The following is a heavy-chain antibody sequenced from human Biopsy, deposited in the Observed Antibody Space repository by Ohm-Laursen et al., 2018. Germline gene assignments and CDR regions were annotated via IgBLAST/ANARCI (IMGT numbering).Heavy chain of an antibody. Sequence: APVKVSCKASGYTFSLYHIHWVRQAPGQGLEWMGWIDPDSGRTSFGQNFQGRVTMTSDTSTGTAYLELTRLRSDDTAVYYCARDPYCSGGNCYSPLDHWGQGTLVTVSA. CDR1: GYTFSLYH. CDR3: ARDPYCSGGNCYSPLDH. D-gene: IGHD2-15*01. V-gene: IGHV1-2*02. J-gene: IGHJ4*02. CDR2: IDPDSGRT.